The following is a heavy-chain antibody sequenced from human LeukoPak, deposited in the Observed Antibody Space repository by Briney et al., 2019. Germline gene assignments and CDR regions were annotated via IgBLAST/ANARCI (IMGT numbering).Heavy chain of an antibody. D-gene: IGHD1-1*01. CDR1: GFTFSTYA. J-gene: IGHJ5*02. CDR2: IWYDGSNR. CDR3: ARAGTTIGGGYWFDP. Sequence: GRSLRLSCAASGFTFSTYAMHWVRRAPGKGLEWVAVIWYDGSNRYYGDSVQGRFTISRDNPKKTLYLQMNSLRAEDTAVYYCARAGTTIGGGYWFDPWGQGTLVTVSS. V-gene: IGHV3-33*01.